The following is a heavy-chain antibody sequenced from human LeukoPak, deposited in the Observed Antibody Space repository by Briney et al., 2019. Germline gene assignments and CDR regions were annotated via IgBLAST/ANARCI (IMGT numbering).Heavy chain of an antibody. Sequence: ASVKVSCKASGYTFSSYGISWVRQAPGQGLEWMGWISAYNGETKYAQNLQGRGTMTTDTSTSTGYMELRSLRSGDTAVYYCARIADYSLNWYFDYWGQGTLVTVSS. D-gene: IGHD4-11*01. CDR2: ISAYNGET. V-gene: IGHV1-18*01. J-gene: IGHJ4*02. CDR3: ARIADYSLNWYFDY. CDR1: GYTFSSYG.